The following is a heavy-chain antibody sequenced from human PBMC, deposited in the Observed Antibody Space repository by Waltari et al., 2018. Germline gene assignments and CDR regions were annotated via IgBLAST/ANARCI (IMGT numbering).Heavy chain of an antibody. V-gene: IGHV1-69*01. D-gene: IGHD3-10*01. Sequence: QVQLVQSGAEVKKPGSSVKVSCKASGGTFSSYAISWVRQAPGQGLEWMGGIIPSCGTAKYAQKFQGRVTITADESTSTAYRELSSLRSEDTAVYYCARGFGESPDAFDIWGQGTMVTVSS. J-gene: IGHJ3*02. CDR1: GGTFSSYA. CDR3: ARGFGESPDAFDI. CDR2: IIPSCGTA.